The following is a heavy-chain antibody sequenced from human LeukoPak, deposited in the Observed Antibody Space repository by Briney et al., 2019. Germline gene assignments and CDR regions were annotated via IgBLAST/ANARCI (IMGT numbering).Heavy chain of an antibody. CDR1: GVTFSNYW. V-gene: IGHV3-7*05. J-gene: IGHJ4*02. CDR3: ARDYPGFPDDIRQADRFDY. Sequence: PGGSLRLSCVDSGVTFSNYWMSWVRQAPGKGLEWVANIKQDGSEKFYVDYVRGRFTISRDKAKKSLYLQMNSLRAEDTAVYYCARDYPGFPDDIRQADRFDYWGQGTQVTVSS. D-gene: IGHD3-9*01. CDR2: IKQDGSEK.